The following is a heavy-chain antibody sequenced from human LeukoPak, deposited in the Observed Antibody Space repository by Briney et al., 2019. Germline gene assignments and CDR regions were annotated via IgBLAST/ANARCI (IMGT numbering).Heavy chain of an antibody. V-gene: IGHV3-53*01. J-gene: IGHJ4*02. CDR1: GFTVSSNY. Sequence: GGSLRLSCAASGFTVSSNYTSWVRQAPGKGLEWVSVIYSGGSTYYADSVKGRFAISRDNSKNTLYLQMNSLRAEDTAVYYCARERVYVFDYWGQGTLVTVSS. CDR3: ARERVYVFDY. D-gene: IGHD6-6*01. CDR2: IYSGGST.